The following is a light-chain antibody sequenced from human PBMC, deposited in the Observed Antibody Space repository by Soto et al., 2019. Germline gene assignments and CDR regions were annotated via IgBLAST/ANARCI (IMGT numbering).Light chain of an antibody. J-gene: IGKJ4*01. CDR3: QQYDKYVPPVT. V-gene: IGKV3-15*01. CDR1: RSFSNN. Sequence: DIILTQSPAIVSVSPGERATLSCRARRSFSNNLAWYQHKHGQAPRLLIYGASTRVTDIPPRFSGSGSGTEFTLTINYLKSEDFGVEYGQQYDKYVPPVTFGGGTKVEI. CDR2: GAS.